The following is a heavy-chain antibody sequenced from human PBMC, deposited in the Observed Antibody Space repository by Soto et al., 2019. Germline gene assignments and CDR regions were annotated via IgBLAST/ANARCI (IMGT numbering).Heavy chain of an antibody. CDR1: GGSISSGGYS. CDR3: ARQGFGAIHGLVDV. J-gene: IGHJ6*02. Sequence: SEILSHTSAVSGGSISSGGYSWSWIRQPPGKGLEWIGSIYYSGSTYYNPSLKSRVTISVDTSKNQFSLKLSSVTAADTALYYCARQGFGAIHGLVDVWGQGTTVTVSS. D-gene: IGHD3-10*01. CDR2: IYYSGST. V-gene: IGHV4-39*01.